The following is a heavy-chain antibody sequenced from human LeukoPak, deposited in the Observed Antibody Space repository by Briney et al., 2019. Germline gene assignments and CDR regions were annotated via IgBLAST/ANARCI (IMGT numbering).Heavy chain of an antibody. Sequence: ASVKVSCKASGYTFTGYYMHWVRQAPGQGLEWMGWINSNSGGTNYAQKFQGRVTMTRDTSISTAYMELSRLTSDDTAVYYCARPVGIAPLNWFDPWGQGTLVTVSS. D-gene: IGHD6-13*01. CDR3: ARPVGIAPLNWFDP. CDR1: GYTFTGYY. J-gene: IGHJ5*02. V-gene: IGHV1-2*02. CDR2: INSNSGGT.